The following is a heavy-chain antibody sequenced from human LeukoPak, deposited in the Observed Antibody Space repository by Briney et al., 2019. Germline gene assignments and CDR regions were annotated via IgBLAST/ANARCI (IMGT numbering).Heavy chain of an antibody. Sequence: SVKVSCEASGGTFSSYAISWVRQAPGQGLEWMGGIIPIFGTANYAQKFQGRVTITADESTSTAYMELSSLRSEDTAVYYCARDLLDCSGGSCYLQNFDYWGQGTLVTVSS. CDR1: GGTFSSYA. J-gene: IGHJ4*02. CDR3: ARDLLDCSGGSCYLQNFDY. CDR2: IIPIFGTA. D-gene: IGHD2-15*01. V-gene: IGHV1-69*13.